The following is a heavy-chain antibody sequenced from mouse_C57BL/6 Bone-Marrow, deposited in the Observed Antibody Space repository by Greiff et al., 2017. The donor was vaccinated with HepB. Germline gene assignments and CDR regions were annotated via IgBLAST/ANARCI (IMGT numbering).Heavy chain of an antibody. CDR1: GFTFTDYY. D-gene: IGHD2-4*01. CDR3: ARYDYDPNYCAMDY. CDR2: IRNKANGYTT. Sequence: EVQGVESGGGLVQPGGSLSLSCAASGFTFTDYYMSWVRQPPGKALEWLGFIRNKANGYTTEYSASVKGRFTIYRDNSQSILYLQMNALRAEDSATYYCARYDYDPNYCAMDYWGQGTSVTVSS. V-gene: IGHV7-3*01. J-gene: IGHJ4*01.